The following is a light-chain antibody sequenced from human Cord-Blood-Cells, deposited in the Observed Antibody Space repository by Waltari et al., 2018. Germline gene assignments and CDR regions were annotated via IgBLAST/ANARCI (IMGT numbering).Light chain of an antibody. CDR3: QQSYSTPYS. Sequence: DIQMTQSPSSLSASVVDRVTITCRASQSISSYLNGYQQKPGKAPKLLIYAASSLQSGVPSSFSGSGSGTAFTLTISSLQPEDFATYYCQQSYSTPYSFGQGTKLEIK. CDR2: AAS. CDR1: QSISSY. J-gene: IGKJ2*03. V-gene: IGKV1-39*01.